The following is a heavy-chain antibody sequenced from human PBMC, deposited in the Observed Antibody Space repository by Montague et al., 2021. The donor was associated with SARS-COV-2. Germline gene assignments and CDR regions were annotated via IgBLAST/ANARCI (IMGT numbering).Heavy chain of an antibody. D-gene: IGHD5-24*01. J-gene: IGHJ6*01. CDR3: ARDGDGDNYNLLYGMDV. CDR1: GFNFRNHI. CDR2: ISSSSSYI. Sequence: SLRLSCAASGFNFRNHILNWVRQAPGKGLEWLSSISSSSSYIFYAESVKGRFTISRDDAKNSLYLEMSSLSAEDTAVYYCARDGDGDNYNLLYGMDVWGQGTTVTVSS. V-gene: IGHV3-21*01.